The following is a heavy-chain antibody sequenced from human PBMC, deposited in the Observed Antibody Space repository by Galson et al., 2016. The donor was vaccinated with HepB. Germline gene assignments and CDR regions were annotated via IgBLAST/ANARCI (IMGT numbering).Heavy chain of an antibody. CDR2: IWSDGSNR. J-gene: IGHJ5*02. Sequence: SLRLSCAVSGFTFSRSDMHWVRQAPGKGLEWVAVIWSDGSNRYYADSVQGRFTISRDKSKNTLFLQMNSLRAEDTAVYFCARDPHASGWAAYYFDAWGQGTLVTVSS. D-gene: IGHD6-19*01. V-gene: IGHV3-33*01. CDR3: ARDPHASGWAAYYFDA. CDR1: GFTFSRSD.